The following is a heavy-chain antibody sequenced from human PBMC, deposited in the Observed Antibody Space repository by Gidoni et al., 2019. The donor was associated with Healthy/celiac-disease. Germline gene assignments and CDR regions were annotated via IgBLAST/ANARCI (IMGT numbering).Heavy chain of an antibody. Sequence: EVQLVESGGGLVKPGGSLRLSCAASGFTFSSYSMNWVRQAPGKGLEWVSSISSSSSYIYYADSVKGRFTISRDNAKNSLYLQMNSLRAEDTAVYYCARGPRLGELSPAHFDYWGQGTLVTVSS. D-gene: IGHD3-16*02. J-gene: IGHJ4*02. CDR2: ISSSSSYI. V-gene: IGHV3-21*01. CDR3: ARGPRLGELSPAHFDY. CDR1: GFTFSSYS.